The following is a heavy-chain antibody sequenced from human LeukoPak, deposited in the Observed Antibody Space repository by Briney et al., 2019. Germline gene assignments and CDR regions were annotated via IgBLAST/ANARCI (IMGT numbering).Heavy chain of an antibody. Sequence: PGGSLRLSCAASGFTFSSYDMRWVRQATGKGLEWVSAIGTAGDTYYPGSVKGRFTISRENAKNSLYLQMNSLRAGDTAVYYCARGNGDYSGTPNDYWGQGTLVTVSS. CDR3: ARGNGDYSGTPNDY. J-gene: IGHJ4*02. CDR2: IGTAGDT. CDR1: GFTFSSYD. D-gene: IGHD4-17*01. V-gene: IGHV3-13*01.